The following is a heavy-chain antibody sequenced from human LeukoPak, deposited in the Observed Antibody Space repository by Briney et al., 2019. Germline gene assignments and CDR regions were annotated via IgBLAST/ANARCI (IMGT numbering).Heavy chain of an antibody. V-gene: IGHV1-46*01. CDR3: ARDSCTVTTTGEGSYGMDV. Sequence: ASVKVSCKASGYTFTSYYMHWVRQAPGQGLEWMGIINPSGGSTSYAQKFQGRVTMTRDTSTSTVYKEPSSLRSEDTAVYYCARDSCTVTTTGEGSYGMDVWGQGTTVTVSS. J-gene: IGHJ6*02. D-gene: IGHD4-11*01. CDR1: GYTFTSYY. CDR2: INPSGGST.